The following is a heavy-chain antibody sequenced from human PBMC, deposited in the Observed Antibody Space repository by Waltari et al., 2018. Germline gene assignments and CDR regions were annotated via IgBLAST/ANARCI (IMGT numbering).Heavy chain of an antibody. Sequence: VQLVQSESAVKKPGASVKVSCTTSGFTLPRYAFTWVRKAPGQGLEWIGWISGNTGDTNYAQEFRDRVTMTTDTSTNTVYMELRTLRSDDTALYYCARNPNPFYYDSPCDLWGQGTELTVSS. CDR2: ISGNTGDT. V-gene: IGHV1-18*01. D-gene: IGHD3-22*01. J-gene: IGHJ3*01. CDR3: ARNPNPFYYDSPCDL. CDR1: GFTLPRYA.